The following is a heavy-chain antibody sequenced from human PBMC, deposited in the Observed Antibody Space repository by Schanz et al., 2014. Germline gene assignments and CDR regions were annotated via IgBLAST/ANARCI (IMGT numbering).Heavy chain of an antibody. V-gene: IGHV3-30*04. D-gene: IGHD7-27*01. CDR3: ARENLNWEAFDI. J-gene: IGHJ3*02. CDR1: GFIFSGYA. Sequence: QVQLVESGGGVVQPGNSLRLSCAASGFIFSGYAMIWVRQAPGKGLEWVAVISYDGSNDYYADSVKGRFTISRDNAKNSLYLEMTSLRGEDTAVYYCARENLNWEAFDIWGQGTVVTVSS. CDR2: ISYDGSND.